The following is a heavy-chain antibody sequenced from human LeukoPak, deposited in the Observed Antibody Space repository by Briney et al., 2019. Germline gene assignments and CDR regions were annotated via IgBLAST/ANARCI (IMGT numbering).Heavy chain of an antibody. J-gene: IGHJ3*02. Sequence: QPGGFLRLSCAASGFTFSSYAMHWVRQAAVKGLVWVAVLSDVGSNKYYAGSVKGRFTISRDNAKNTLYLQMNSLRAEDTAVYYCARGRAIWSRSGYYYAAFDIWGQGTMVTVSS. V-gene: IGHV3-30-3*01. D-gene: IGHD3-22*01. CDR1: GFTFSSYA. CDR3: ARGRAIWSRSGYYYAAFDI. CDR2: LSDVGSNK.